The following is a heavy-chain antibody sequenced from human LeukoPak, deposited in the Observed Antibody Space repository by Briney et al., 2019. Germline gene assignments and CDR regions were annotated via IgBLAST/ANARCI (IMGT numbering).Heavy chain of an antibody. J-gene: IGHJ6*03. V-gene: IGHV3-21*01. CDR2: ISSSSSYI. CDR1: GFTFSSYS. Sequence: PGGSLRLSCAASGFTFSSYSMNWVRQAPGKGLEWVSSISSSSSYIYYADSVKGRFTISRDNAKNSLYLQMNSLRAEDTAVYYCARVRSGASSTSQTYYYYMDVWAKGPRSPSP. CDR3: ARVRSGASSTSQTYYYYMDV. D-gene: IGHD2-2*01.